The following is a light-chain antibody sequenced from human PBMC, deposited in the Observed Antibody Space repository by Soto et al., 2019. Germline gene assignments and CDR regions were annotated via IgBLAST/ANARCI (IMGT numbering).Light chain of an antibody. CDR2: GAS. Sequence: IVLTQSPATLSLSPGERATLSCRASQSVSSSYLAWYQQKPGQAPRLLIYGASTRATGIPARFSGNGSGTEFTLTINSLQSEDFAVYYCQQYNNWPRTFGQGNKVDIK. V-gene: IGKV3-15*01. J-gene: IGKJ1*01. CDR3: QQYNNWPRT. CDR1: QSVSSSY.